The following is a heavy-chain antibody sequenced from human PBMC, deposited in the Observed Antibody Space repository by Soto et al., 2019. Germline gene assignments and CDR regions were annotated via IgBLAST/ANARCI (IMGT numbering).Heavy chain of an antibody. V-gene: IGHV4-59*01. D-gene: IGHD3-9*01. CDR1: GGSTSTYA. J-gene: IGHJ3*02. CDR3: ARGGEKYYDILTGYYPFGAFDI. CDR2: IYYSGST. Sequence: EARSLSYTGSGGSTSTYARRGCRQPPGKRLEWIGYIYYSGSTNYNPSLKSRVTISVDTSKNQFSLKLSSVTAADTAVYYCARGGEKYYDILTGYYPFGAFDIWGQGTMVT.